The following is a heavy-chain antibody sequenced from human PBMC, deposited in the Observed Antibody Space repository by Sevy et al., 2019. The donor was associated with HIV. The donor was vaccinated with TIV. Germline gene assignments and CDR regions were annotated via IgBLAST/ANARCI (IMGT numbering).Heavy chain of an antibody. J-gene: IGHJ4*02. CDR1: GFSFSDYY. CDR2: ISTGSTYT. Sequence: GGSLRLSCAASGFSFSDYYMSWIRQAPGRGLEWISYISTGSTYTNYADSVKGRFTISRDNAKNSLHLQMNSLRAEDTAVYYCARDRVALADHYFDYWGQGTLVTVSS. CDR3: ARDRVALADHYFDY. D-gene: IGHD6-19*01. V-gene: IGHV3-11*06.